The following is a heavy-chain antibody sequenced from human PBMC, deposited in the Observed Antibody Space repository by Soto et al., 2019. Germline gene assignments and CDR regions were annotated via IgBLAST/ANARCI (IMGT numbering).Heavy chain of an antibody. CDR3: EGGGSIVVAPRPLMDV. CDR2: ICTSGST. J-gene: IGHJ6*04. D-gene: IGHD2-2*01. V-gene: IGHV4-4*08. Sequence: QVQLQESGPGLLKPSETLSLTCTVSGGSIRSYCWTWIRQPPGEGLEWIGCICTSGSTNYNPFLRSRVLISVHTLMNQSSLQLSSVIVAVTAVYYREGGGSIVVAPRPLMDVWRKGTTVTVSS. CDR1: GGSIRSYC.